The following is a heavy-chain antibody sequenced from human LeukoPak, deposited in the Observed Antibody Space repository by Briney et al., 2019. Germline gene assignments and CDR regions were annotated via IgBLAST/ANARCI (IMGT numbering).Heavy chain of an antibody. J-gene: IGHJ4*02. D-gene: IGHD6-6*01. CDR3: ARATFARPFDY. Sequence: GGSLRLSCAASGFTFSSYSMNWVRQAPGKGLEWVSSISSSSSYMYYADSVKGRFTISRDNAKNSLYLQMNSLRAEDTAVYYCARATFARPFDYWGQGTLVTVSS. CDR2: ISSSSSYM. CDR1: GFTFSSYS. V-gene: IGHV3-21*01.